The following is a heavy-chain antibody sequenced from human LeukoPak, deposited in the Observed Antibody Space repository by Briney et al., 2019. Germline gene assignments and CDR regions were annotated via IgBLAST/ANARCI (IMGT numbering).Heavy chain of an antibody. CDR1: GLTFISYS. Sequence: GGSLRLSCAASGLTFISYSMNWVRQAPGKGLEWVSSISSSSSYIYYADSVKGRFTISRDNAKNSLYLQMNSLRAEDTAVYYCARDIAYCGGDCYSGIWYFDLWGRGTLVTVSS. V-gene: IGHV3-21*01. D-gene: IGHD2-21*02. CDR2: ISSSSSYI. J-gene: IGHJ2*01. CDR3: ARDIAYCGGDCYSGIWYFDL.